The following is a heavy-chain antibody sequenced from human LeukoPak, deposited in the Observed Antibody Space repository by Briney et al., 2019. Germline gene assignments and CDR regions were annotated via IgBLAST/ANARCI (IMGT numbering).Heavy chain of an antibody. D-gene: IGHD3-3*01. CDR3: ARREYDFWSGYYPNAFDI. CDR1: GYSFTNYW. J-gene: IGHJ3*02. V-gene: IGHV5-51*01. CDR2: IYPGDSDT. Sequence: GESLKISCKGSGYSFTNYWIGWVRQMPGKGLEWMGTIYPGDSDTRYSPSFQGQVTISADKSISTAYLQWSSLKASDTAMYYCARREYDFWSGYYPNAFDIWGQGTRVTVSS.